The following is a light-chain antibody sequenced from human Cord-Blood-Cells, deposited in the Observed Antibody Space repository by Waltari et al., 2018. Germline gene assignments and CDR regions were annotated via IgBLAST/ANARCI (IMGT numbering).Light chain of an antibody. CDR3: QQYNNWPGT. CDR1: QSVSSN. V-gene: IGKV3-15*01. CDR2: GAS. Sequence: EIVMTQSPATLSVSPGARATLSCRASQSVSSNLAWYQQKPGQAPRLLIYGASTRATGIPARFSGSGSGTEFTLTISSLQSEDFAVYYCQQYNNWPGTFGQGTKLRSN. J-gene: IGKJ2*01.